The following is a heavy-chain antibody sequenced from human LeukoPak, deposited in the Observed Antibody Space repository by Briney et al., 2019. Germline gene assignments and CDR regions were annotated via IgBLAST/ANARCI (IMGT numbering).Heavy chain of an antibody. CDR2: IYYSGST. D-gene: IGHD2-2*01. CDR3: ARGYCSSTSCYLNWFDP. CDR1: GGSISSGDYY. J-gene: IGHJ5*02. Sequence: PSQTLSLTXTVSGGSISSGDYYWSWIRQPPGKGLEWIGYIYYSGSTYYNPSLKSRVTISVDTSKNQFSLKLSSVTAADTAVYYCARGYCSSTSCYLNWFDPWGQGTLVTVSS. V-gene: IGHV4-30-4*08.